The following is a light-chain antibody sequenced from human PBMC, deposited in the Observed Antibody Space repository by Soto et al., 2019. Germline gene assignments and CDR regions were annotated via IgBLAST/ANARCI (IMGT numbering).Light chain of an antibody. CDR2: GAS. J-gene: IGKJ1*01. Sequence: EPVWTPSPGNLALSRGGVALRGCRTSQSVSSSYLAWYQQKPGQAPRLLIYGASSRATGIPDRFSGSGSGTDFTLTSSRLEPEDCAVYSCQQYGSSPQWTFGQGTKVDIK. CDR1: QSVSSSY. CDR3: QQYGSSPQWT. V-gene: IGKV3-20*01.